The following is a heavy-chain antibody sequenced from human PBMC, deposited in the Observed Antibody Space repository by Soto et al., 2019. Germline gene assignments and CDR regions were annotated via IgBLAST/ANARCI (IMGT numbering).Heavy chain of an antibody. CDR1: GYTFTSYG. V-gene: IGHV1-18*01. J-gene: IGHJ4*02. Sequence: ASVKVSCKASGYTFTSYGISWVRQAPGQGLEWMGWISAYNGNTNYAQKLQGRVTMTTDTSTSTAYMELRSLRSDDTAVYYCAREGLVRGVIMNRQLDYWGQGTLVTVSS. D-gene: IGHD3-10*01. CDR2: ISAYNGNT. CDR3: AREGLVRGVIMNRQLDY.